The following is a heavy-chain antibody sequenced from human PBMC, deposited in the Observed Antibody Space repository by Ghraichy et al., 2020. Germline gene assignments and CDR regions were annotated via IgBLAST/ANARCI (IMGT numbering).Heavy chain of an antibody. CDR1: GFTFSDHY. CDR2: TRNKANSYTT. J-gene: IGHJ4*02. CDR3: ARVGVGATHFDY. V-gene: IGHV3-72*01. Sequence: GGSLRLSCVASGFTFSDHYMDWVRQAPGKGLEWVGRTRNKANSYTTEYAASVKGRFTISRDDSKNSLYLQMNSLKTEDTAVYYCARVGVGATHFDYWGQGTLVTVSS. D-gene: IGHD1-26*01.